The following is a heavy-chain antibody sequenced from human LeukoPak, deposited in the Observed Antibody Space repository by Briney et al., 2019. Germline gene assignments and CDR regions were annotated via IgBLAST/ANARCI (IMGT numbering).Heavy chain of an antibody. Sequence: GGSLRLSCAASGFTFSSYSMNWVRQAPGKGLEWVSAISGSGGSTYYADSVKGRFTISRDNSKNTLYLQMNSLRAEDTAVYYCAKDHGDTAMDDAGDYWGQGTLVTVSS. V-gene: IGHV3-23*01. CDR1: GFTFSSYS. CDR2: ISGSGGST. CDR3: AKDHGDTAMDDAGDY. D-gene: IGHD5-18*01. J-gene: IGHJ4*02.